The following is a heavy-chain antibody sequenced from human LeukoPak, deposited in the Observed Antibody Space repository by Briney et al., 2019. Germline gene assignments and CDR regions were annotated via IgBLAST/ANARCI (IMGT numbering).Heavy chain of an antibody. J-gene: IGHJ4*03. CDR3: ARGPTISETGYFDY. V-gene: IGHV4-34*01. CDR1: GGSFSTYY. D-gene: IGHD1-1*01. Sequence: SETLSLTCAVYGGSFSTYYWSWIRQSPGKGLEWIAEINHREDTNYNPSVKSRVTISVDTSKNQFSLKVTSLTAADTAVYYCARGPTISETGYFDYWGQGTLVTVSS. CDR2: INHREDT.